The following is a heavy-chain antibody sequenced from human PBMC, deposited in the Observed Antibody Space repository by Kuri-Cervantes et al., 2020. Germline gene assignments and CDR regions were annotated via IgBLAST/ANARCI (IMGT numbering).Heavy chain of an antibody. J-gene: IGHJ3*02. CDR2: ISSSSSYI. V-gene: IGHV3-21*01. CDR1: GFTFSSYS. Sequence: GESLKIFCAASGFTFSSYSMNWVRQAPGKGLEWVSSISSSSSYIYYADSVKGRFTISRDNAKNSLYLQMSSLRAEDTAVYYCARDRSGCSSTSCYLDAFDIWGQGTMVTVSS. CDR3: ARDRSGCSSTSCYLDAFDI. D-gene: IGHD2-2*01.